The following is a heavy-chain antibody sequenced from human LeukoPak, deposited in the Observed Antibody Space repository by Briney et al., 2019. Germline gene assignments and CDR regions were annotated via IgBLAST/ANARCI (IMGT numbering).Heavy chain of an antibody. CDR1: GFTFSSNA. D-gene: IGHD3-3*01. CDR2: ISGSGGST. Sequence: PGGSLRLSCAASGFTFSSNAMSWVPQAPGKGLKWFSAISGSGGSTYYADSVKGRFTISRDNSKNTLYLQMNSLRAEDTAVYYCAKGHVRITIFGDNDYWGQGTLVTVSS. CDR3: AKGHVRITIFGDNDY. J-gene: IGHJ4*02. V-gene: IGHV3-23*01.